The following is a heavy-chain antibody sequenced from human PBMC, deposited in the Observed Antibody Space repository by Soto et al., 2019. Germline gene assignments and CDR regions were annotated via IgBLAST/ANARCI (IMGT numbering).Heavy chain of an antibody. CDR3: ARDVGIHDAFDI. J-gene: IGHJ3*02. CDR2: IDHTGNT. D-gene: IGHD5-18*01. CDR1: TDSFNDYY. V-gene: IGHV4-59*13. Sequence: QVRLHESGPGLVKPSETLSLTCTVSTDSFNDYYWSWIRQPPGKGLEWVGSIDHTGNTTYNPSLESRASLSVDTSKIQFSLSLTSVTAADTSVYYCARDVGIHDAFDIWGQGTLVTVSS.